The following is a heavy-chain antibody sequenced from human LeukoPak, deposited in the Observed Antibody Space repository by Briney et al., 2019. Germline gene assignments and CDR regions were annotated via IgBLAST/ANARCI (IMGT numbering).Heavy chain of an antibody. CDR3: ARASLESIAARSYFDY. Sequence: SETLSLTCAVYGGSFSGYYWSWIRQPPGKRLEWIGEINHSGSTNYNPSLKSRVTISVDTSKNQFSLKLSSVTAADTAVYYCARASLESIAARSYFDYWGQGTLVTVSS. CDR2: INHSGST. D-gene: IGHD6-6*01. V-gene: IGHV4-34*01. J-gene: IGHJ4*02. CDR1: GGSFSGYY.